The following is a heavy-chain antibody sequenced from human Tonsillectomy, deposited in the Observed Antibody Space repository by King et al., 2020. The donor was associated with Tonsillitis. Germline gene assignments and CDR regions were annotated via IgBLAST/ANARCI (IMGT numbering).Heavy chain of an antibody. D-gene: IGHD2/OR15-2a*01. Sequence: VQLVESGGGWVQPGGSLRLSCVASAFPFSTSWMNWVRQAPGKGLEGVASMDPDGSQKYYMDSVRGRFTISRDNARNSLYLLMNSLSAEDTAVYYCTRDFGFSAFDYWGQGTLVTVSS. CDR2: MDPDGSQK. CDR3: TRDFGFSAFDY. CDR1: AFPFSTSW. V-gene: IGHV3-7*01. J-gene: IGHJ4*02.